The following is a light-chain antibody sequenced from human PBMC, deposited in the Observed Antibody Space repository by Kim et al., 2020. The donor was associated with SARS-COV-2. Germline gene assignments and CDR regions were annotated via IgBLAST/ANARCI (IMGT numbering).Light chain of an antibody. J-gene: IGLJ3*02. CDR1: RLGDKY. CDR3: QAWDNNNGV. Sequence: VSPGQTASITCSGDRLGDKYASWYQQKPGQSPVLVIYNDSRRPSGTPERFSGSNSGNTATLTISGTQAIDEADYYCQAWDNNNGVFGGGTQLTVL. V-gene: IGLV3-1*01. CDR2: NDS.